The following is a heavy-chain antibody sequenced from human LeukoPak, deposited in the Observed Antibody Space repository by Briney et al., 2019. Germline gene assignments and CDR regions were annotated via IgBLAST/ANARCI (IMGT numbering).Heavy chain of an antibody. D-gene: IGHD2-15*01. V-gene: IGHV3-53*01. CDR2: IYSGGTT. J-gene: IGHJ3*02. CDR3: ARGGDAFDI. Sequence: GGSLRLSCAASDLPVSINYMTWVRQAPGKGLEWVSVIYSGGTTFYADSVKGRFTISRDNSKNTPYLQMTSLRAEDTAVYYCARGGDAFDIWGQGTMVSVSS. CDR1: DLPVSINY.